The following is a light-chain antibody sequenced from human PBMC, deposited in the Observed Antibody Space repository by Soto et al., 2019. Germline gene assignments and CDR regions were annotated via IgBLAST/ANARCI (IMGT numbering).Light chain of an antibody. CDR1: QNINNW. CDR2: RAS. V-gene: IGKV1-5*03. CDR3: QQYNSYSRT. J-gene: IGKJ1*01. Sequence: DIQMTQSPSTLSASVGDRVTITCRASQNINNWLAWYQQKPGKAPKLLIHRASSLESGVPSRFSGSGSGTEFTLTISSLQPDDFATNYCQQYNSYSRTFGQGTKVQIK.